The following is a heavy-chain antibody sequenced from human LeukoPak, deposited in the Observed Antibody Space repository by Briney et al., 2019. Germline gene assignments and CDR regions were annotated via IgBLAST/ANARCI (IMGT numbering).Heavy chain of an antibody. CDR3: AKDQDTSAWFWDS. V-gene: IGHV3-23*01. CDR1: GFTFSSYA. J-gene: IGHJ4*02. CDR2: ISGSGGST. Sequence: GGSLRLSCAASGFTFSSYAMSWVRQAPGKGLEWVSAISGSGGSTYYADSVKGRFTISRDNSKNFLYLQMDSLRTEDTAFYYCAKDQDTSAWFWDSWGQGTLVTVSS. D-gene: IGHD6-19*01.